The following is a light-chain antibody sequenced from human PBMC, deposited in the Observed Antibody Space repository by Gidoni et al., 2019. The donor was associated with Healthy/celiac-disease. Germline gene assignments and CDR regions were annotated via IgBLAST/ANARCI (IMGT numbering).Light chain of an antibody. CDR3: SSYTSSSPV. J-gene: IGLJ2*01. CDR2: EVS. CDR1: SSDVGGYNY. V-gene: IGLV2-14*01. Sequence: QSALTQPASVSGSPGQSITISCTVTSSDVGGYNYVSWYQQHPGKAPKLMIYEVSNRPSGVSNRFSGSKSGNTASLTISGLQAEDEADYYCSSYTSSSPVFGGGTKLTVL.